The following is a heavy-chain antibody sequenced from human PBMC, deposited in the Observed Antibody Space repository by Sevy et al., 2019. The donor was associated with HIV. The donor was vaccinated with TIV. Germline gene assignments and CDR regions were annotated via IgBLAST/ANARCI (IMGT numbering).Heavy chain of an antibody. CDR3: ATTKDYYDSSAYPVDY. V-gene: IGHV1-24*01. Sequence: ASVKVSCKVSGYTLTAFAMHWVLQAPGKGLEWMGTCDPEDDERIYAQKFQGRVSMTEDTSADTAYMELSSLRSEDTAIYYCATTKDYYDSSAYPVDYWGQRTLVTVSS. J-gene: IGHJ4*02. CDR1: GYTLTAFA. D-gene: IGHD3-22*01. CDR2: CDPEDDER.